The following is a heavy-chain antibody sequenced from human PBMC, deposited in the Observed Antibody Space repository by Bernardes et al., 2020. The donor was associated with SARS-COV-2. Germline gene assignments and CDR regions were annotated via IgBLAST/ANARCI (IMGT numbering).Heavy chain of an antibody. D-gene: IGHD5-18*01. CDR1: GFTFRTST. CDR2: ITRDGTT. Sequence: VGSLILSCAASGFTFRTSTISWVRQAPGPGLEWVSAITRDGTTYFIDSVKGRFTISRDNSRSTVYLQLNSLRADDTAVYYCAKWGGYGDSWGQGTLVAVSS. V-gene: IGHV3-23*01. J-gene: IGHJ4*02. CDR3: AKWGGYGDS.